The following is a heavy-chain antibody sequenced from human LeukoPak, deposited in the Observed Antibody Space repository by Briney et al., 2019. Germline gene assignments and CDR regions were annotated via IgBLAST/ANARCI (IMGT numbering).Heavy chain of an antibody. CDR3: ARVVRGDYVDYYYGMDV. CDR1: GFTFSSYA. CDR2: ISYDGSNK. D-gene: IGHD4-17*01. J-gene: IGHJ6*02. V-gene: IGHV3-30-3*01. Sequence: PGGSLRLSCAASGFTFSSYAMHWVRQAPGKGLEWVAVISYDGSNKYYADSVKGRFTISRDNSKNTLYLQMNSLRAEDTAVYYCARVVRGDYVDYYYGMDVWGQGTTVTVSS.